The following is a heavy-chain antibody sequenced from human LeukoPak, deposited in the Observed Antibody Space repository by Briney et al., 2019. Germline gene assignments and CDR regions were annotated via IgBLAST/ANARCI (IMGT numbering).Heavy chain of an antibody. CDR2: IRFDGSNK. CDR3: AKDHANTPVVTN. Sequence: PGGSLRLSCGASGFTFSSFGMHWVRQAPGKGLEWVAFIRFDGSNKYYADSVKGRFIVSRDNSKNTVDLQMNNLRAEDTAIYYCAKDHANTPVVTNWGQGILVSVSS. V-gene: IGHV3-30*02. J-gene: IGHJ4*02. D-gene: IGHD2-21*02. CDR1: GFTFSSFG.